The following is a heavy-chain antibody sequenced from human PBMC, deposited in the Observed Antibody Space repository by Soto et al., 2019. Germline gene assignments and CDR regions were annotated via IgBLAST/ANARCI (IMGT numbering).Heavy chain of an antibody. CDR3: ARGWGAGSGSYYRFDY. Sequence: PSETLSLTCTVSGGSISSYYWSWIRQPPGKGLEWIGYIYYSGSTNYNPSLKSRVTISADTSKNQFSLKLSSVTAADTAVYYCARGWGAGSGSYYRFDYWGQGTLVTVSS. V-gene: IGHV4-59*01. D-gene: IGHD3-10*01. CDR2: IYYSGST. CDR1: GGSISSYY. J-gene: IGHJ4*02.